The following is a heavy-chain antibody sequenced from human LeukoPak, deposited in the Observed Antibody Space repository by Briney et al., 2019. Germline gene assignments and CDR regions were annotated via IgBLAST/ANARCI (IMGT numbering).Heavy chain of an antibody. Sequence: SVKVSCKASGFTFTSSAVQWVRQARGRRLEWIGWIVVGSGNTNYAQKFQERVTITRDMSTSTAYMELSSLRSEDTAVYYCAADPAVAATPRWFDPWGQGTLVTVSS. CDR2: IVVGSGNT. J-gene: IGHJ5*02. V-gene: IGHV1-58*01. D-gene: IGHD2-15*01. CDR1: GFTFTSSA. CDR3: AADPAVAATPRWFDP.